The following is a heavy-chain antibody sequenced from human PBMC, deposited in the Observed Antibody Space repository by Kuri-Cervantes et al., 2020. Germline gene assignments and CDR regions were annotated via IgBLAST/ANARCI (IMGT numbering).Heavy chain of an antibody. J-gene: IGHJ6*03. CDR2: INHSGST. CDR3: ARGLSSYDSSGYPNTYYYYMDV. Sequence: SETLSLTCAVYGGSFSGYYWSWIRQPPGKGLEWIGEINHSGSTNYNPSLKSRVTISVDTSKNQFSLKLSSVTAAATAVYYCARGLSSYDSSGYPNTYYYYMDVWGKGTTVTVSS. D-gene: IGHD3-22*01. V-gene: IGHV4-34*01. CDR1: GGSFSGYY.